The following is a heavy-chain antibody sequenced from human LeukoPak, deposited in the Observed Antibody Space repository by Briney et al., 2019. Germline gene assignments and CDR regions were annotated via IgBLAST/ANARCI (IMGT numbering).Heavy chain of an antibody. CDR2: IYYSGST. Sequence: SETLSLTCTVSGGSISSYYWSWIRQPPGKGLEWIGYIYYSGSTNYNPSLKSRVTISVDTSKNQFSLKLSSVTAADTAVYYCGSYDFWSGSDITWGQGTLVTVSS. V-gene: IGHV4-59*01. D-gene: IGHD3-3*01. CDR3: GSYDFWSGSDIT. J-gene: IGHJ5*02. CDR1: GGSISSYY.